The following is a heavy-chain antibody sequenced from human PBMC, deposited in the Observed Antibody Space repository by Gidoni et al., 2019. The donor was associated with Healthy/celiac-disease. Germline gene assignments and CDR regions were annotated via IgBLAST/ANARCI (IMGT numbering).Heavy chain of an antibody. CDR1: GFTFSSYA. Sequence: EVQLLESGGGLVQPGGSLRLSCAASGFTFSSYAMSWVRQAPGKGLEWVSAISGSGGSTYYADSVKGRFTISRDNAKNTLYLQMNSLRAEDTAVYYCAKGPTSTTAARDYWGQGTLVTVSS. V-gene: IGHV3-23*01. CDR2: ISGSGGST. D-gene: IGHD1-1*01. CDR3: AKGPTSTTAARDY. J-gene: IGHJ4*02.